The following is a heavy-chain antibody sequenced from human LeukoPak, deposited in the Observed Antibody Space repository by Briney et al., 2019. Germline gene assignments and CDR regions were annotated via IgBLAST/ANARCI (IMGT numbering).Heavy chain of an antibody. CDR3: AKGDNDYGDYGWHFDL. CDR2: ISGSGGST. Sequence: GGSLRLSCAASGFTFSSYAMSWVRQAPGKGLEWVSAISGSGGSTYYADSVKGRFTISRDNSKNTLYLQMNSLRAEDTAVYYCAKGDNDYGDYGWHFDLWGRGTLVTVSS. V-gene: IGHV3-23*01. CDR1: GFTFSSYA. D-gene: IGHD4-17*01. J-gene: IGHJ2*01.